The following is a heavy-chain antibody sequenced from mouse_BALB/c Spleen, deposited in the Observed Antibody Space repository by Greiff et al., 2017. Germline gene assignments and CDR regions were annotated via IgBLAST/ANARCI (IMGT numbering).Heavy chain of an antibody. CDR1: GYTFTSYW. V-gene: IGHV1-5*01. CDR2: IYPGNSDT. Sequence: EVQLQQSGTVLARPGASVKMSCKASGYTFTSYWMHWVKQRPGQGLEWIGAIYPGNSDTSYNQKFKGKAKLTAVTSTSTAYMELSSLTNEDSAVYYCTSYGNYGGFAYWGQGTLVTVSA. CDR3: TSYGNYGGFAY. J-gene: IGHJ3*01. D-gene: IGHD2-1*01.